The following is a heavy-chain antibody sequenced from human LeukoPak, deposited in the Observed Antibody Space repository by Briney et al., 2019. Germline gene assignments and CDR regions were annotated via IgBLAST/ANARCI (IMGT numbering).Heavy chain of an antibody. Sequence: SETLSLTCAVYGGSFSDYYWSWIRQPPGKGLEWIGEINHSGSTNYNPSLKSRVAILLDTSKNQFSLNLSSVTAADTAVYYCARARGIVVVPAARRNYYMDVWGKGTTVTVSS. CDR3: ARARGIVVVPAARRNYYMDV. D-gene: IGHD2-2*01. V-gene: IGHV4-34*01. J-gene: IGHJ6*03. CDR1: GGSFSDYY. CDR2: INHSGST.